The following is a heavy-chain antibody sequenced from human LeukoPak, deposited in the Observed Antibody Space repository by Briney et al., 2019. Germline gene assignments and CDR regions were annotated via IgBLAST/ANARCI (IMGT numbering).Heavy chain of an antibody. V-gene: IGHV3-66*01. Sequence: GGSLRLSCAASEFSVGSNYMTWVRQAPGKGLEWVSLIYSGGSTYYADSVKGRFTISRGNSKNTLYLQMNSLRAEDTAVYYCASSGMVRGALDAFDIWGQGTMVTVSS. D-gene: IGHD3-10*01. J-gene: IGHJ3*02. CDR1: EFSVGSNY. CDR2: IYSGGST. CDR3: ASSGMVRGALDAFDI.